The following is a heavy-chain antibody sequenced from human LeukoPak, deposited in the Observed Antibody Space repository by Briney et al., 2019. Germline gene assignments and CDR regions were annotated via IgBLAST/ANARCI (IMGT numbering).Heavy chain of an antibody. CDR2: IIPIFGTA. Sequence: ASVKVSCKASGGTFSSYAISWVRQAPGQGLEWMGGIIPIFGTANYAQKFQGRVTITADESTSTAYMELSSLRSEDTAVYYCARADLGYADSGYWGQGTLVTVSS. D-gene: IGHD5-18*01. J-gene: IGHJ4*02. CDR3: ARADLGYADSGY. V-gene: IGHV1-69*13. CDR1: GGTFSSYA.